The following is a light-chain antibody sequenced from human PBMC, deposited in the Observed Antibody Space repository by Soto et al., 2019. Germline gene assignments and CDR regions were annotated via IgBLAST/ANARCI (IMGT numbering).Light chain of an antibody. CDR1: QSIRSY. J-gene: IGKJ1*01. V-gene: IGKV1-39*01. CDR3: QQSYSTPPWT. CDR2: DAS. Sequence: IQLTRSASSLSASVGDKVTITCRASQSIRSYLNWVQQTPGKAPKLLFYDASSLQTGVPSRFSGSGSGTDFSLTISSLQPEDFTTYYDQQSYSTPPWTCGQGTKVDIK.